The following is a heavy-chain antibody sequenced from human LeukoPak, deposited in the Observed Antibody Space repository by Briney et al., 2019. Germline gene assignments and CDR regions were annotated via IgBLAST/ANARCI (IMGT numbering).Heavy chain of an antibody. CDR1: GGSISNYD. CDR2: IDHSGST. Sequence: SETLSLTCTVSGGSISNYDWRWIRQPPGKGLEWIGYIDHSGSTKYNPSLKSRVTISVDTSKKQPSLKLSSVSAADTPIYYCAIPRVSNAFDMWGQGTMVTVSS. D-gene: IGHD6-13*01. J-gene: IGHJ3*02. CDR3: AIPRVSNAFDM. V-gene: IGHV4-59*08.